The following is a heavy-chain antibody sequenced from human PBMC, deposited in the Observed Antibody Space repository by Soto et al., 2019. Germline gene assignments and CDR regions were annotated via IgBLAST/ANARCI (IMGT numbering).Heavy chain of an antibody. D-gene: IGHD2-2*01. CDR3: AKDQGTSPHGMYV. CDR1: GFTFSSYG. Sequence: SLRLSCAASGFTFSSYGVHWVRQAPGKGLEWVAVISYDGSNKYYADCVKGRFTISRDNSKNTLYLQMNSLRAEDTAVHYCAKDQGTSPHGMYVWGQGTTVTVSS. J-gene: IGHJ6*02. V-gene: IGHV3-30*18. CDR2: ISYDGSNK.